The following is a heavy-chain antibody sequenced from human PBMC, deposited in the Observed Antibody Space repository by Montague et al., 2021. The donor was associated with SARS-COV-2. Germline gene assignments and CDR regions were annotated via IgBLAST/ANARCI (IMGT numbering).Heavy chain of an antibody. CDR2: IYSNGDK. V-gene: IGHV2-5*01. CDR3: AHLIRYYDIFTGIPFDD. J-gene: IGHJ4*02. D-gene: IGHD3-9*01. Sequence: PALVKPTQTLTLTCTFSGFSLSTPNVGVAWIRQPPGKALEWLAVIYSNGDKRYSPSLQRRLTITKDTSRNQVVVSLTNVDPLDTATYYCAHLIRYYDIFTGIPFDDWGQETQVTVSS. CDR1: GFSLSTPNVG.